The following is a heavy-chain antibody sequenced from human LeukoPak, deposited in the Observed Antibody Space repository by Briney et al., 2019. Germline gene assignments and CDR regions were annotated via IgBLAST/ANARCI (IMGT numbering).Heavy chain of an antibody. D-gene: IGHD3-16*01. CDR1: GFSFTSYC. V-gene: IGHV5-51*01. Sequence: GESLKISCTGSGFSFTSYCIDWVRQMPGKGLEWMGIIYSDDCDNRYGASFQGQVTISADSSISTAYLQRNSLKAPDTAVYYCARGCYGGHYYFLHMDVWGKGNTVTVSS. CDR3: ARGCYGGHYYFLHMDV. J-gene: IGHJ6*03. CDR2: IYSDDCDN.